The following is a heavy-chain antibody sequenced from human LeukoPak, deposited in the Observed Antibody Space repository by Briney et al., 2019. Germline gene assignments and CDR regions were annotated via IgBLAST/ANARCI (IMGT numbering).Heavy chain of an antibody. CDR2: INPNNGGT. Sequence: ASVKVSCKASAHTFTDYYINWVRQAPGQGLEWMGWINPNNGGTNYAQKFQGRVTMTTDTSISTGYMELRGLMSDDTALYYCARGYSDSFGYRSYYFDYWGQGTLLTVSS. CDR1: AHTFTDYY. D-gene: IGHD3-16*02. V-gene: IGHV1-2*02. CDR3: ARGYSDSFGYRSYYFDY. J-gene: IGHJ4*02.